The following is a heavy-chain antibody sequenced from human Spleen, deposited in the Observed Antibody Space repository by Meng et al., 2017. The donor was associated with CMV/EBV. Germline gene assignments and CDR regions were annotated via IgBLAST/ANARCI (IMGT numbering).Heavy chain of an antibody. J-gene: IGHJ6*02. V-gene: IGHV1-69*05. CDR1: GGTFSSYA. CDR3: ASIAAADTYYYGMDV. CDR2: IIPIFGTA. D-gene: IGHD6-13*01. Sequence: SVKVSCKASGGTFSSYAISWVRQAPGQGLEWMGGIIPIFGTANYAQKFQGRVTITTDESTSTAYMELSSLRSEDTAVYYCASIAAADTYYYGMDVWGQGTTVTVSS.